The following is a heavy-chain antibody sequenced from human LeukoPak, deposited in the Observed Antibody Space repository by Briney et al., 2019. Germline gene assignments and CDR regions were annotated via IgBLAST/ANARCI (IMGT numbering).Heavy chain of an antibody. CDR2: IIPIFGTA. V-gene: IGHV1-69*13. CDR1: GGTFSSYA. D-gene: IGHD5-18*01. Sequence: SVKVSCKASGGTFSSYAISWVRQAPGQGLEWMGGIIPIFGTANYAQKFQGRVTITADESTSTAYMELSGLRSEDTAVYYCARTVTGIQPYYYFDYWGQGALVTVSS. CDR3: ARTVTGIQPYYYFDY. J-gene: IGHJ4*02.